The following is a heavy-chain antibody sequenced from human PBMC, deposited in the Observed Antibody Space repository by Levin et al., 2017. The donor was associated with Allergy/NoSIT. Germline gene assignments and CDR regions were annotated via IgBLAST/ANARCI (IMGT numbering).Heavy chain of an antibody. V-gene: IGHV3-7*01. CDR1: GFTFSSYW. J-gene: IGHJ4*02. D-gene: IGHD5-18*01. CDR2: IKQDGSEK. Sequence: ETLSLTCAASGFTFSSYWMSWVRQAPGKGLEWVANIKQDGSEKYYVDSVKGRFTISRDNAKNSLYLQMNSLRAEDTAVYYCARSSYSYGSYYFDYWGQGTLVTVSS. CDR3: ARSSYSYGSYYFDY.